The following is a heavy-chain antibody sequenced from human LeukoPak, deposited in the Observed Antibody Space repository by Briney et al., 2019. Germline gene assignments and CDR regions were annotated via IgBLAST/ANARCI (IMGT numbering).Heavy chain of an antibody. CDR3: ARAEGLFSGSVYGMDV. J-gene: IGHJ6*02. D-gene: IGHD3-10*01. Sequence: PGGSLRLSCAVSGFTVSSKYMSWARQAPGKGLEWVSLIYSGGNTYYADSVKGRFTISRDNSKNTLYLQMNGLRAEDSAVYYCARAEGLFSGSVYGMDVWGQGTTVTVSS. CDR2: IYSGGNT. V-gene: IGHV3-53*01. CDR1: GFTVSSKY.